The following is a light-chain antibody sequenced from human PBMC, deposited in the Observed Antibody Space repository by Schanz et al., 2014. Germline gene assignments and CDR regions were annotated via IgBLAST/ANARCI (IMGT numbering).Light chain of an antibody. CDR3: QQYGSSRT. CDR2: GAS. Sequence: IVMTQSPATLSVSPGDGATLSCRTSQSVGSNLAWYQQKPGQAPRLLIYGASTRATGIPARFSGSGSGTEFTLTISRLEPEDFAVYYCQQYGSSRTFGQGTKVEIK. J-gene: IGKJ1*01. V-gene: IGKV3-15*01. CDR1: QSVGSN.